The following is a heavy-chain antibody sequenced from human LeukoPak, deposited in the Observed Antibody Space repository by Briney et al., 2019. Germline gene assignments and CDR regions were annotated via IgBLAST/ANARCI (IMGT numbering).Heavy chain of an antibody. CDR1: GYSFTSYW. Sequence: GESLKISCQGSGYSFTSYWVGWVRQMPGKGLEWMGIIYPGDSDTRYSPSFQGQVTISADKSISTAYLQWSSLKASDTAMYYCARLDMGAAAIVLYNCFDPWGQGTRVTVSS. J-gene: IGHJ5*02. D-gene: IGHD2-2*01. CDR2: IYPGDSDT. CDR3: ARLDMGAAAIVLYNCFDP. V-gene: IGHV5-51*01.